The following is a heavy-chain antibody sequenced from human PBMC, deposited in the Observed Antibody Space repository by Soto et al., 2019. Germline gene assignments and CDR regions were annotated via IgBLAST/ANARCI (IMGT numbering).Heavy chain of an antibody. J-gene: IGHJ6*03. CDR2: IYYSGST. CDR1: GGSISSHY. D-gene: IGHD6-13*01. Sequence: HVQLQESGPGLVKPSETLSLPCTVCGGSISSHYWSWIRQPPGNGLDWMGSIYYSGSTSYKPSLKSRFTIAVDTSKSQFALKLGSVTAAATAVYYCARRLGSWTHHYYNYIDVCGKRTTITVSS. CDR3: ARRLGSWTHHYYNYIDV. V-gene: IGHV4-59*08.